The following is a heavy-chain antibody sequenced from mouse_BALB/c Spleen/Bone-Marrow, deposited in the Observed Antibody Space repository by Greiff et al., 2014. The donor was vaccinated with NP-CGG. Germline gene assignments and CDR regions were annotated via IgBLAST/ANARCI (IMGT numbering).Heavy chain of an antibody. CDR3: ARRDYRYDEGVDY. J-gene: IGHJ4*01. D-gene: IGHD2-14*01. CDR2: INPYNGGT. CDR1: GYSFTGYT. Sequence: DVKLVESGPELVKPGASMKISCKASGYSFTGYTMNWVKQSHGKNLEWIGLINPYNGGTSYNQKFKGKATLTVDKSSSTAYMELLSLTSEDSAVYYCARRDYRYDEGVDYWGQGTSVTVSS. V-gene: IGHV1-18*01.